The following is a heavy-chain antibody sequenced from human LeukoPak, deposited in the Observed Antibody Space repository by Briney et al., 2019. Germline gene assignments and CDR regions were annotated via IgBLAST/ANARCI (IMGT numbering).Heavy chain of an antibody. CDR2: INPNTGDT. CDR3: ARTGNYLWNYLDY. Sequence: ASVKVSCKASGYTFTSYYIHWVRQAPGQGLEWMGWINPNTGDTNYAQKFQGRVTMTRDTSISTAYMELSGLRSDDTAVYSCARTGNYLWNYLDYWGQGALVTVSS. J-gene: IGHJ4*02. CDR1: GYTFTSYY. D-gene: IGHD4-11*01. V-gene: IGHV1-2*02.